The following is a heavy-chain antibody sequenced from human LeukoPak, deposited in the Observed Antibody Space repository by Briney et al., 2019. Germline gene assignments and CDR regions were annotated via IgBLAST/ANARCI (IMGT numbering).Heavy chain of an antibody. Sequence: SQTLSLTCTVSGGSISDDGYCWRWLRQLPGKGLEWIVHIYYGGTTEYNPSLESRITISVATSKTQFSLKLNSVTAADTAVYYCARGGATVTDYWGQGNLVTVSS. CDR3: ARGGATVTDY. J-gene: IGHJ4*02. CDR2: IYYGGTT. D-gene: IGHD4-17*01. V-gene: IGHV4-31*03. CDR1: GGSISDDGYC.